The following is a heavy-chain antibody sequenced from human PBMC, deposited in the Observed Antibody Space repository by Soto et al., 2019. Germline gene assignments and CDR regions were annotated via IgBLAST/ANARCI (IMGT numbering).Heavy chain of an antibody. CDR3: ARYCSSTSCDHYFDY. Sequence: ASVKVSCKASGYSFTNYDISWVRQAPGQGLEWMGWISPYNGDTNYARKLQGRATMTTDTSTSTAYMELRSLRSDDTAVYYCARYCSSTSCDHYFDYWGQGTLVTAPQ. V-gene: IGHV1-18*01. CDR2: ISPYNGDT. CDR1: GYSFTNYD. J-gene: IGHJ4*02. D-gene: IGHD2-2*01.